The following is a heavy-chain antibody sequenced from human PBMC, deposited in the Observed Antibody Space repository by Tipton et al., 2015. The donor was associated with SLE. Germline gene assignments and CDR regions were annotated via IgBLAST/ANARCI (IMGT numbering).Heavy chain of an antibody. Sequence: SLRLSCAASGFTFDDFAMYWVRQAPGKGLEWISSISWNSDNLGYADSVKGRFTISRDNAKNTLYLQMNSLRAEDTAVYYCAKEGVSSSWYYFDYWGQGTLVTVSS. CDR3: AKEGVSSSWYYFDY. J-gene: IGHJ4*02. CDR1: GFTFDDFA. D-gene: IGHD6-13*01. CDR2: ISWNSDNL. V-gene: IGHV3-9*01.